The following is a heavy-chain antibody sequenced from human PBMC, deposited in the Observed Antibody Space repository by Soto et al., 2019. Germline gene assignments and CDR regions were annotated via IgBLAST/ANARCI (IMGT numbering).Heavy chain of an antibody. Sequence: SLRLSCAGSGFALSDHYVSWIRQAPGKGLEWVSFSSNSGTFTKYADSVKGRFTISRDNAKNSLYLQINSLRGEDTAIYFCARSGDNYNVLDYWGPGTPVTVSS. CDR3: ARSGDNYNVLDY. V-gene: IGHV3-11*03. J-gene: IGHJ4*02. CDR2: SSNSGTFT. D-gene: IGHD3-10*02. CDR1: GFALSDHY.